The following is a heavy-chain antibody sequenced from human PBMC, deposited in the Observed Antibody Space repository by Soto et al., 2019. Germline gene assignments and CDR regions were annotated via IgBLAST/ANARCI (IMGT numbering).Heavy chain of an antibody. CDR3: ARDPRGLYKWNYVSGMDV. CDR2: IHYSGST. Sequence: QVQLQESGPGLVKPSQTLSLTCIVSGRSISRGDYFWSWIRQPPGKGLEWIGYIHYSGSTDYNPSLKSRATISVDTSTNHFSLKLSSVTAADTAVYYCARDPRGLYKWNYVSGMDVWGQGTTVIVSS. J-gene: IGHJ6*02. D-gene: IGHD1-7*01. CDR1: GRSISRGDYF. V-gene: IGHV4-30-4*01.